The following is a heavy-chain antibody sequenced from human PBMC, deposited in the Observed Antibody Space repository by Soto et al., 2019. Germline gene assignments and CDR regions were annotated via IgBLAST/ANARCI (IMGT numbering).Heavy chain of an antibody. D-gene: IGHD3-3*01. Sequence: SETLSLTCTVSGGAISGYYWTWVRRPAGKGLEWIGRIYSSGGTKYNPSLKSRVDMSLDMSKNQFSLRLSSVTAADTAVYYCARGQRFSDSFDPWGQGTLVTVSS. CDR1: GGAISGYY. CDR3: ARGQRFSDSFDP. CDR2: IYSSGGT. V-gene: IGHV4-4*07. J-gene: IGHJ5*02.